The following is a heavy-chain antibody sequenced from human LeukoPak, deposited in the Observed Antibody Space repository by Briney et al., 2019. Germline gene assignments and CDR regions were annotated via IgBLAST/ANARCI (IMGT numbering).Heavy chain of an antibody. V-gene: IGHV4-59*12. Sequence: NPSETLSLTCTVSGGSISSYYWSWIRQPPGKGLEWIGYIYYSGSTNYNPSLKSRVTISVDTSKNQFSLKLSSVTAADTAVYYCARGLSSGYDDYWGQGTLVTVSS. CDR2: IYYSGST. CDR1: GGSISSYY. D-gene: IGHD5-12*01. CDR3: ARGLSSGYDDY. J-gene: IGHJ4*02.